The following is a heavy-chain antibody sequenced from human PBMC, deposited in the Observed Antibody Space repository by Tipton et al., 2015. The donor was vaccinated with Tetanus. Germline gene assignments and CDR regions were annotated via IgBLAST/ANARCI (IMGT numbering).Heavy chain of an antibody. CDR3: ARDPESPDGATTEGY. CDR1: GGSISSYY. V-gene: IGHV4-4*07. J-gene: IGHJ4*02. D-gene: IGHD1-26*01. Sequence: LSLTCTVSGGSISSYYWSWIRQPAGKGLEWIGRIYTSGSTNYNPSLKSRVTMSVDTSKNQFSLKLSSVTAADTAVYYCARDPESPDGATTEGYWGQGTLVTVSS. CDR2: IYTSGST.